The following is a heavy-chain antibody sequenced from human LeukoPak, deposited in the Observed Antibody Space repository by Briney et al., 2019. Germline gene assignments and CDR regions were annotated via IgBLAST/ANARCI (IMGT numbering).Heavy chain of an antibody. CDR1: GGSISSGSYY. V-gene: IGHV4-61*02. CDR3: ARTFYSSPNNWFDP. CDR2: IYTSGST. Sequence: SETLSLTCTVSGGSISSGSYYWSWIRQPAGKGLEWIGRIYTSGSTNYNPSLKSRVTISVDTSKNQFSLKLSSVTAADTAVYYCARTFYSSPNNWFDPWGQGTLVTVSS. D-gene: IGHD2/OR15-2a*01. J-gene: IGHJ5*02.